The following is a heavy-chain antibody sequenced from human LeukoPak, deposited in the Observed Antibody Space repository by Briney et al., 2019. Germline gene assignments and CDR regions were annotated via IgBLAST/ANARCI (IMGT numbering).Heavy chain of an antibody. CDR2: ISYDGSNK. V-gene: IGHV3-30*03. CDR3: ARGEYYYDSSKWADI. D-gene: IGHD3-22*01. J-gene: IGHJ3*02. CDR1: GFTFSTYS. Sequence: GGSLRLSCAASGFTFSTYSMNWVRQAPGKGLEWVAVISYDGSNKYYADSVKGRFTISRDNSKNTLYLQMNSLRAEDTAVYYCARGEYYYDSSKWADIWGQGTMVTVSS.